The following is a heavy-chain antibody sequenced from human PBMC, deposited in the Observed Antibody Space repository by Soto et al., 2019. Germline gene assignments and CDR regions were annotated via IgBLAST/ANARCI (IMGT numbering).Heavy chain of an antibody. Sequence: QVQLVQSVTELKKPGASVSLSCKASGFTFTNYYFNWVRQSPGEGHQWMGIINPSNGFTSYSQKFQDRVTMTTDTSTNTVYMEVRSLRFEDTAVYFCARDRPDTYCGGDCPLGYYYHGMDVWGQGTAVTVSS. J-gene: IGHJ6*02. CDR1: GFTFTNYY. V-gene: IGHV1-46*01. D-gene: IGHD2-21*02. CDR3: ARDRPDTYCGGDCPLGYYYHGMDV. CDR2: INPSNGFT.